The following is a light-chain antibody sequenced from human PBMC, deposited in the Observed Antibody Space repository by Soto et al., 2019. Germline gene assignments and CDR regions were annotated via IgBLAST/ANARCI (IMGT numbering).Light chain of an antibody. CDR2: GAS. CDR3: QQYGSSSWT. CDR1: QSVSSSY. J-gene: IGKJ1*01. Sequence: EIVLTQSPGTLSLSPGERATLSCRASQSVSSSYLAWYQQKAGQAPRLLIYGASSRATGIPDRFSGSGSGTDFTLTISRLEPADFGVYYCQQYGSSSWTFGQGTKVEIK. V-gene: IGKV3-20*01.